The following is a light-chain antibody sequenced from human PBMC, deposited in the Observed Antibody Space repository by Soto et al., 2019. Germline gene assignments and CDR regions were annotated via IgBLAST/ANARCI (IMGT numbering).Light chain of an antibody. Sequence: EIVMTQSPATLSVSPGERATLSCRASQSVSSNLAWYQQKPGQAPRLLIYGASTRATGIPARFSGSGSGTDFTLTISSLQSEEFAVYYCQQYNNWPPLTFGGGTKVEIK. CDR3: QQYNNWPPLT. V-gene: IGKV3-15*01. J-gene: IGKJ4*01. CDR1: QSVSSN. CDR2: GAS.